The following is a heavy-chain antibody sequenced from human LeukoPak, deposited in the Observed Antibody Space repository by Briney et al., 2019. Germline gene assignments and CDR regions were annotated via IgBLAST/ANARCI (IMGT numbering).Heavy chain of an antibody. V-gene: IGHV1-18*01. J-gene: IGHJ2*01. D-gene: IGHD3-22*01. Sequence: ASVKVSCKASGYTFTSYGISWVRQAPGQGLEWMGWISAYNGNTNYAQKLQDRVTMTTDTSTSTAYMELRSLRSDDTAVYYCARDRYYYDSSGYILSWYFDLWGRGTLVTVSS. CDR1: GYTFTSYG. CDR2: ISAYNGNT. CDR3: ARDRYYYDSSGYILSWYFDL.